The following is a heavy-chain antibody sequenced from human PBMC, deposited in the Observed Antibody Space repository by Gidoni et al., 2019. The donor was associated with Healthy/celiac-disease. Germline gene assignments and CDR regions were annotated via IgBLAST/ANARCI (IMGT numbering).Heavy chain of an antibody. V-gene: IGHV1-69*02. Sequence: QVQLVQSGAEVKKPGSSVKVSCKASGGTFSSYTISWVRQAPGQGLEWMGRIIPILGIANYAQKFQGRVTITADKSTSTAYMELSSLRSEDTAVYYCARAMGWVATGVGTFWYWGQGTLVTVSS. J-gene: IGHJ4*02. CDR2: IIPILGIA. CDR1: GGTFSSYT. CDR3: ARAMGWVATGVGTFWY. D-gene: IGHD5-12*01.